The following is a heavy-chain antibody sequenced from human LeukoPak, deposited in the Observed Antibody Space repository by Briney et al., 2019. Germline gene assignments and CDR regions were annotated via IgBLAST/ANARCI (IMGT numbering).Heavy chain of an antibody. D-gene: IGHD2-15*01. CDR2: SYTSGST. J-gene: IGHJ6*03. CDR3: AREYCSGGSCYWDYYYYMDV. CDR1: GGSISSGRYY. Sequence: SETLSLTCTASGGSISSGRYYWSWIRQPAGKGLEWIGRSYTSGSTNYNPSLKSRVTISVDTSKNQFSLKLSSVTAADTAVYYCAREYCSGGSCYWDYYYYMDVWGKGTTVTISS. V-gene: IGHV4-61*02.